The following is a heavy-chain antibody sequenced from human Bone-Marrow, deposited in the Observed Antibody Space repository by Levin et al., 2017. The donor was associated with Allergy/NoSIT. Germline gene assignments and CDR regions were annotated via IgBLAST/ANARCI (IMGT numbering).Heavy chain of an antibody. V-gene: IGHV3-66*01. D-gene: IGHD2-21*02. CDR2: ISGDGDT. CDR3: KREAVVTALNHYHFFGMDV. J-gene: IGHJ6*02. CDR1: GFIVSDNY. Sequence: GGSLRLSCAASGFIVSDNYMNWVRQAPGKGLEWVAVISGDGDTYYGDSVKDRCTISRDTSKNTVYLQMNHLRVEDTAVYYCKREAVVTALNHYHFFGMDVWGQGTTVTV.